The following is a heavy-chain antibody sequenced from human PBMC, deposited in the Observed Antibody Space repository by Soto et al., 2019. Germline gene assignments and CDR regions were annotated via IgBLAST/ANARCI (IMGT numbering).Heavy chain of an antibody. V-gene: IGHV4-59*01. Sequence: PSETLSLTCTVSGGSISSYYWSWIRQPPGKGLEWIGYIYYSGSTNYNPSLKSRVTISVDTSKNQFSLKLSSVTAADTAVYYCARHYRYFYYMDVWGKGTTVTVSS. CDR3: ARHYRYFYYMDV. J-gene: IGHJ6*03. D-gene: IGHD3-10*01. CDR2: IYYSGST. CDR1: GGSISSYY.